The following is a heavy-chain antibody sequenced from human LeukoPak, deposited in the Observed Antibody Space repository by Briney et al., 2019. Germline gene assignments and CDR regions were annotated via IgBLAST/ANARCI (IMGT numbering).Heavy chain of an antibody. D-gene: IGHD4-17*01. Sequence: GASVKVSCKASGYTFTSYGISWVRQAPGQGLEWMGWINPNSGGTNYAQTFQGRVTMTRDTSISTAYMELSRLRSDDTAVYYCARGNYGDYVDFDYWGQGTLVTVSS. CDR1: GYTFTSYG. J-gene: IGHJ4*02. CDR3: ARGNYGDYVDFDY. V-gene: IGHV1-2*02. CDR2: INPNSGGT.